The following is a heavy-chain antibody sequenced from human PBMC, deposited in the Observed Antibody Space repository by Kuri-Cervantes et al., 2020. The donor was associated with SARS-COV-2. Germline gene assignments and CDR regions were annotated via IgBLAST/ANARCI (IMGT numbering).Heavy chain of an antibody. Sequence: GESLKISCAASGFTFTSHRMSWVRQAPGKGLEWVASVKEDGSEKFYVDSVKGRFTISRDNAKNSLYLQMSSLRAEDSAVYYCARGIVRATLWETGMDVWGQGTTVTVSS. D-gene: IGHD1-26*01. J-gene: IGHJ6*02. CDR1: GFTFTSHR. CDR2: VKEDGSEK. V-gene: IGHV3-7*01. CDR3: ARGIVRATLWETGMDV.